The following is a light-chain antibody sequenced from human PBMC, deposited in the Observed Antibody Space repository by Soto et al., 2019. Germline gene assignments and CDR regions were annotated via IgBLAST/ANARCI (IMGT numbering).Light chain of an antibody. CDR1: QSVSSNY. V-gene: IGKV3-20*01. Sequence: EIVLTQSPGTLSLSPGERATLSCTASQSVSSNYLAWYQQKPGQAPRLLIYGASSRATGIPDRFSGSGSGTDVTPTISTLEPEDFAVYYCQQYGGSPRTFGQGTKVEIK. CDR2: GAS. CDR3: QQYGGSPRT. J-gene: IGKJ1*01.